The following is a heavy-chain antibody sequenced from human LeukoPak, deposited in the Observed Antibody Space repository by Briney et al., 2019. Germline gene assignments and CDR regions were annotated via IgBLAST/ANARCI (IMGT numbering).Heavy chain of an antibody. J-gene: IGHJ4*02. Sequence: GGSLRLSCAASGFKFSNTWMSWVRQAPGKGLEWVGRIKSNDGGTTEYAAPVKGRFTISRVDSQNTLYLQINNLKTEDTAVYYCTTDTGSPKPYYFDYWGQGALVTVSS. V-gene: IGHV3-15*05. CDR2: IKSNDGGTT. CDR3: TTDTGSPKPYYFDY. CDR1: GFKFSNTW. D-gene: IGHD1-26*01.